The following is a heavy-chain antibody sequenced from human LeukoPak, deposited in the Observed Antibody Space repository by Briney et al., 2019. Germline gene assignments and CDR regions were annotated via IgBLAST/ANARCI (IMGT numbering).Heavy chain of an antibody. CDR1: GFTVSNNY. CDR2: IYSGGNT. D-gene: IGHD1-26*01. Sequence: GGSLRLSCAASGFTVSNNYMSWVRQAPGKGLEWVSIIYSGGNTFYADSVKGRFTISRDNSKNTLYLQMNSLRAEDTAVYYCASTQYSGSYYFDYWGQGTLVTVSS. V-gene: IGHV3-66*01. CDR3: ASTQYSGSYYFDY. J-gene: IGHJ4*02.